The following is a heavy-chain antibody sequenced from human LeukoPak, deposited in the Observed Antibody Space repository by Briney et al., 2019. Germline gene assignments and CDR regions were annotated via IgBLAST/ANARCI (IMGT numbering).Heavy chain of an antibody. D-gene: IGHD5-24*01. J-gene: IGHJ4*02. V-gene: IGHV4-38-2*01. Sequence: SETLSLTCAVSGYSISSGYYWGWIRPHPGKGVEGIGRIYDSGSNDYKPCLKRGGTISGETDKNKFSLNLSSVTAADTAVYYCARRSSRDGYNWDFDYWGQGTLVTVSS. CDR1: GYSISSGYY. CDR3: ARRSSRDGYNWDFDY. CDR2: IYDSGSN.